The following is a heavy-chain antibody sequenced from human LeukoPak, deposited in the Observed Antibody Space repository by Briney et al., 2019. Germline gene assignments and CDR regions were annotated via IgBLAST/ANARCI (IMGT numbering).Heavy chain of an antibody. Sequence: SETQSLTCTVSGYSISSGYYWGWIRQPPGKGLEWIASISHSGNTFYNPSLKGRVTISLDTSKNHFSLQLNSLTAADTAVYYCGREAYGDNGGWFDPWGQGTLVTVSS. D-gene: IGHD4-17*01. CDR2: ISHSGNT. CDR3: GREAYGDNGGWFDP. CDR1: GYSISSGYY. V-gene: IGHV4-38-2*02. J-gene: IGHJ5*02.